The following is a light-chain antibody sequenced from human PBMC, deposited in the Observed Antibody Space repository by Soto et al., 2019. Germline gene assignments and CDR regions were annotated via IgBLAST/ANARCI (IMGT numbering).Light chain of an antibody. CDR2: VNS. V-gene: IGLV1-40*01. J-gene: IGLJ2*01. CDR3: QSYDSSLSGYVV. Sequence: QSVLTQPPSVSGSPGQRGTISCTGSSSNIGAGYDVHWYQQLPGTAPKLLIYVNSNRPSGVPDRLSGSKSGTSAFLAIAGLQAEDEADYYCQSYDSSLSGYVVFGGGAKLTVL. CDR1: SSNIGAGYD.